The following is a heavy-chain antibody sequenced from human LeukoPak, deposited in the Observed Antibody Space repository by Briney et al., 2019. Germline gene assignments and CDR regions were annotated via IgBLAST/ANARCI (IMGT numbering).Heavy chain of an antibody. CDR1: GFTFSSYA. D-gene: IGHD6-13*01. V-gene: IGHV3-23*01. Sequence: PGGSLRLSCAASGFTFSSYAMSWVRQAPGKGLEWVSVITNGGNTYYADSVKGRFTIARDNSKNTLFLQMNSLRAEDTAVYYCAKEYSSSWYTVWFDPGGQGTLVTVSS. J-gene: IGHJ5*02. CDR2: ITNGGNT. CDR3: AKEYSSSWYTVWFDP.